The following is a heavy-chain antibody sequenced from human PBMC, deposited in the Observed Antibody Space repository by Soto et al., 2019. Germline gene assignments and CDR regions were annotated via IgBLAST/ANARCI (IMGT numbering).Heavy chain of an antibody. Sequence: QVQLVQSGAEVKNPGASVKVSCKTSGYTFTKYGVGWVRQAPGQGLEWMGWISGSSGNANYAEKVQGRITLTTDTSTSTAYIELRSLRSDDTAVYYFAREMAGLGGEYDYWGQGTLVTVSS. CDR3: AREMAGLGGEYDY. J-gene: IGHJ4*02. V-gene: IGHV1-18*01. CDR2: ISGSSGNA. D-gene: IGHD3-16*01. CDR1: GYTFTKYG.